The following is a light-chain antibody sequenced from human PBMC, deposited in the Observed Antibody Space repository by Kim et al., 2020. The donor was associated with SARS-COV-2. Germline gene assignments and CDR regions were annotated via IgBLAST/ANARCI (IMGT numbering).Light chain of an antibody. CDR2: EVT. J-gene: IGLJ2*01. V-gene: IGLV2-8*01. CDR3: SSYAGSNNFVV. Sequence: QSVTISCTGTISDVGAYNYVSWYQQYPGKAPKLMIYEVTKRPSGVPDRFSGSKSGNTASLTVSGLQAEDEADYYCSSYAGSNNFVVFGGGTQLTVL. CDR1: ISDVGAYNY.